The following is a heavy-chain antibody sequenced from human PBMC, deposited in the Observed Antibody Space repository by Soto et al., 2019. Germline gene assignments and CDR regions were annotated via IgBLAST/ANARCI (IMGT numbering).Heavy chain of an antibody. V-gene: IGHV3-9*01. D-gene: IGHD2-21*02. J-gene: IGHJ4*02. CDR1: GFTFDDYA. Sequence: EVQLVESGGGLVQPGRSLRLSCAASGFTFDDYAMHWVRQAPGKGLEWVSGISWNSGSIGYADSVKGRFTISRDNAKNYLYLQMNSLRAEDTALYYCARQVAVTAFDYWGQGTLVTVSS. CDR2: ISWNSGSI. CDR3: ARQVAVTAFDY.